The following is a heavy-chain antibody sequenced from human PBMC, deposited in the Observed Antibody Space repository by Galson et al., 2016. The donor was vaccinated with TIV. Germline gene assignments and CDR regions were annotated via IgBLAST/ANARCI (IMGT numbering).Heavy chain of an antibody. CDR2: INPTGGDA. Sequence: SLRLSCAASGFTFNNNAMSWVRQAPGRGLEWISTINPTGGDAYYADSLKGRFSISRDNSKNTLYLQMNSLRGEDTAFYYCTRRKNYGGDAFDLWGQGTLVTVSS. CDR3: TRRKNYGGDAFDL. CDR1: GFTFNNNA. J-gene: IGHJ3*01. V-gene: IGHV3-23*01. D-gene: IGHD4-23*01.